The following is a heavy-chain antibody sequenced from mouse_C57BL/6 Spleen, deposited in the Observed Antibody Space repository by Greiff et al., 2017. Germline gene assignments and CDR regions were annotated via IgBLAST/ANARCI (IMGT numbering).Heavy chain of an antibody. CDR2: IDPETGGT. Sequence: VQGVESGAELVRPGASVTLSCKASGYTFTDYEMHWVKQTPVHGLEWIGAIDPETGGTAYNQKFKGKAILTADKSSSTAYMELRSLTSEDSAVYYCTTYYGSSYGYFDVWGTGTTVTVSS. CDR1: GYTFTDYE. CDR3: TTYYGSSYGYFDV. J-gene: IGHJ1*03. D-gene: IGHD1-1*01. V-gene: IGHV1-15*01.